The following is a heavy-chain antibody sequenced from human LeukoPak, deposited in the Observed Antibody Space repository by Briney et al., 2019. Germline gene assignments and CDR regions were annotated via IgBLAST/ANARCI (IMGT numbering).Heavy chain of an antibody. Sequence: GGSLRLSCAASGFTFSSYAMHWVRKAPGKGLEWVAVISYDGSNKYYADSVKGRFTISRDNSKNTLYLQMNSLRAEDTAVYYCARDTPYYDILTGYRYYYYGMDVWGQGTTVTVSS. V-gene: IGHV3-30-3*01. J-gene: IGHJ6*02. CDR2: ISYDGSNK. D-gene: IGHD3-9*01. CDR3: ARDTPYYDILTGYRYYYYGMDV. CDR1: GFTFSSYA.